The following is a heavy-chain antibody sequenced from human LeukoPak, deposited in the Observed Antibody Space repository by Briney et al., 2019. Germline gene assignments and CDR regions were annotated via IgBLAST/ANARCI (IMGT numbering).Heavy chain of an antibody. CDR2: ISAYNGNT. J-gene: IGHJ3*02. V-gene: IGHV1-18*01. CDR1: GYTFSSYG. Sequence: ASVKVSCKASGYTFSSYGISWVRQAPGQGLEWMGWISAYNGNTNYAQKFQGRVTMTTDTSTSTAYMELRSLRSDDTAVYYCARDLTLRWELQPGIWGQGTMVTVSS. D-gene: IGHD1-26*01. CDR3: ARDLTLRWELQPGI.